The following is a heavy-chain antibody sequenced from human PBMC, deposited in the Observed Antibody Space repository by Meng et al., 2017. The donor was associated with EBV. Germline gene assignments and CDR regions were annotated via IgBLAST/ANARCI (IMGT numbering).Heavy chain of an antibody. CDR1: GYTFTSYA. CDR2: INAGNGNT. V-gene: IGHV1-3*01. CDR3: ARRGGVADWFDP. Sequence: VELLHAGAELKNPVASVKVSCKASGYTFTSYAMHWVRQAPGQRLEWMGWINAGNGNTKYSQKFQGRVTITRDTSASTAYMELSSLRSEDTAVYYCARRGGVADWFDPWGQGTLVTVSS. D-gene: IGHD2-15*01. J-gene: IGHJ5*02.